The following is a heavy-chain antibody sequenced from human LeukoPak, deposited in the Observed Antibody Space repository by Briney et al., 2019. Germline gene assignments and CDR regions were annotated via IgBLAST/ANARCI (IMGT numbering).Heavy chain of an antibody. J-gene: IGHJ4*02. D-gene: IGHD5-12*01. CDR3: AHSTNSGWNPLVY. CDR1: GFSLRTSGVG. CDR2: IYWDETK. V-gene: IGHV2-5*02. Sequence: SGPTLVNPTQTPTLTCTFSGFSLRTSGVGVGWIRQPPGKALEWLALIYWDETKRYSPSLQTRLTITKDTSKNQVVLTMTTMDPVDTATYYCAHSTNSGWNPLVYWGQGILVTVSS.